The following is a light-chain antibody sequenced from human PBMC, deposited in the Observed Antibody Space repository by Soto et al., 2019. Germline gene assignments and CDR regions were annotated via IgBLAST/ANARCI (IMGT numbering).Light chain of an antibody. CDR2: EVS. CDR1: SSDVGGYNY. V-gene: IGLV2-14*01. Sequence: QSALTQPASVSGSPGQSITISCTGTSSDVGGYNYVSWYQQYPGKAPKLMIYEVSNRPSGVSSRFSGSKSGNTASLTSSVLQAEDEADYYCGSYTSSSTYVFGAGTKVTVL. J-gene: IGLJ1*01. CDR3: GSYTSSSTYV.